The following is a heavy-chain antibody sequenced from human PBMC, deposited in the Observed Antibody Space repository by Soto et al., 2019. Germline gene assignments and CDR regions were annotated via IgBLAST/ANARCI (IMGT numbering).Heavy chain of an antibody. D-gene: IGHD6-13*01. CDR3: ARDTMRASAAASLDY. Sequence: PGGSLRLSCAASGFTFSSFEFIWVRQAPGKGLQWISYISMSGSIKRYADSVKGRFTISRDNAKNSVYLQISSLRADDTAVYYCARDTMRASAAASLDYWGQGTLVTVSS. CDR1: GFTFSSFE. CDR2: ISMSGSIK. J-gene: IGHJ4*02. V-gene: IGHV3-48*03.